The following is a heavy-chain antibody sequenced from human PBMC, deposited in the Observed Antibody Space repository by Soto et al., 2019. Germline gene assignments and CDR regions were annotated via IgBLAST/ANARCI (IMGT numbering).Heavy chain of an antibody. J-gene: IGHJ6*02. CDR2: IFFTGAT. CDR3: ASARSDFGGSSFGRRLDV. Sequence: QVQLQESGPGLVKPSETLSLICIVSGDSVTSGHYFWNWIRQPPGKGLEWIGHIFFTGATNYSPSLKNRVTMSVDTSKNQFSLNLTSVTAAHSAIYYCASARSDFGGSSFGRRLDVWGQGTTVSVSS. V-gene: IGHV4-61*01. D-gene: IGHD3-16*01. CDR1: GDSVTSGHYF.